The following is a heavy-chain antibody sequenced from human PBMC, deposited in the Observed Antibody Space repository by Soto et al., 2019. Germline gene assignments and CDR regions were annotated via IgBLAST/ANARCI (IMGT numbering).Heavy chain of an antibody. V-gene: IGHV4-30-4*01. Sequence: SETLSLTCTVSGGSISSGDYYWSWIRQPPGKGLEWIGYIYYSGSTYYNPSLKSRVTISVDTSKNQFSLKLSSVTAADTAVYYCARDKITGLFDYWGQGTLVTVS. CDR2: IYYSGST. D-gene: IGHD2-8*02. CDR1: GGSISSGDYY. CDR3: ARDKITGLFDY. J-gene: IGHJ4*02.